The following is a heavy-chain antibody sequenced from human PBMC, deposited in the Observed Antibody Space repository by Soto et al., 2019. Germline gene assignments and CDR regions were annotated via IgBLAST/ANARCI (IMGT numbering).Heavy chain of an antibody. D-gene: IGHD2-21*01. Sequence: GGSLRLSCAASGFTVYSNYMSWVRQAPGKGLEWVSVIYSGGSTYYADSVKGRFTISRDNSKNTLYLQMNSLRAEDTAVYYCARERTVGEGWFDPWGQGTLVTVSS. J-gene: IGHJ5*02. CDR1: GFTVYSNY. CDR3: ARERTVGEGWFDP. CDR2: IYSGGST. V-gene: IGHV3-53*01.